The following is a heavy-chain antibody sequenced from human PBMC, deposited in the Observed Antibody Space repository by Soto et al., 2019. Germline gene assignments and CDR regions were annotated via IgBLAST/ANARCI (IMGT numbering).Heavy chain of an antibody. D-gene: IGHD6-19*01. CDR2: IYYSGST. J-gene: IGHJ5*02. V-gene: IGHV4-59*01. Sequence: SETLSLTCTVSGGSISSYYWSWIRQPPGKGLEWIGYIYYSGSTNYNPSLKSRVTISVDTSKNQFSLKLSSVTAADTAVYYCAGGGGRSGWYWWFDPWGQGTLVTVSS. CDR3: AGGGGRSGWYWWFDP. CDR1: GGSISSYY.